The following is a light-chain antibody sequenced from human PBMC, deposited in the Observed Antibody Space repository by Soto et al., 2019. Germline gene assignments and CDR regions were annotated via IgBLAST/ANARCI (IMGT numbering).Light chain of an antibody. CDR2: YDS. CDR1: NIGSKS. J-gene: IGLJ3*02. CDR3: QVWDISRGHVV. Sequence: SYELTQPPSVSVAPGKTASVACGGSNIGSKSVHWYQKKSGQAPVLVMYYDSDRPSGIPERFSGSNSGNTATLTISRVESGDEAYDYCQVWDISRGHVVFGGGTKLTVL. V-gene: IGLV3-21*01.